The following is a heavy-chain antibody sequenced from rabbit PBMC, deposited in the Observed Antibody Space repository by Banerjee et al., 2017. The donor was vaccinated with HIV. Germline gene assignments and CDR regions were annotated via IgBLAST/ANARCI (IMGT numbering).Heavy chain of an antibody. CDR1: GIDFSSYYY. CDR2: IVTSTGTT. Sequence: QQQLEESGGGLVKPGGTLTLTCKASGIDFSSYYYMCWVRQAPGKGLEWIASIVTSTGTTWYASWAKGRFTISKTSSTTVTLQMSSLTAADTATYFCSRRPSSSTYCLDLWGQGTLVTVS. D-gene: IGHD1-1*01. CDR3: SRRPSSSTYCLDL. J-gene: IGHJ3*01. V-gene: IGHV1S43*01.